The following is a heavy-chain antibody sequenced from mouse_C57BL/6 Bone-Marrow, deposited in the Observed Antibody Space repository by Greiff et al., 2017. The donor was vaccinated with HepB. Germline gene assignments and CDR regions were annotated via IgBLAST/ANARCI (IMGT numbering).Heavy chain of an antibody. CDR2: ISYDGSN. Sequence: DVQLQESGPGLVKPSQSLSLTCSVTGYSITSGYYWNWIRQFPGNKLEWMGYISYDGSNNYNPSLKNRISITRDTSKNQFFLKLNSVTTEDTATYYCARDEYFDYWGQGTTLTVSS. V-gene: IGHV3-6*01. CDR3: ARDEYFDY. J-gene: IGHJ2*01. CDR1: GYSITSGYY.